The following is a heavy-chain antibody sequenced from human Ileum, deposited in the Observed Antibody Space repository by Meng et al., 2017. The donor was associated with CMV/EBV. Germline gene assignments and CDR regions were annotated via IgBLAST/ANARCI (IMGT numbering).Heavy chain of an antibody. J-gene: IGHJ4*01. CDR1: GFSLSTSGMC. Sequence: SGPTLVKPTQTLTLTCTFSGFSLSTSGMCVSWVRHPPGKALEWLALIDWDDDKYYSTSLKTRLTISKDTGKNQVDLKMNNMNPVDTATYYCARGLWDFWRGELFDYWGQGTLVTVSS. V-gene: IGHV2-70*20. CDR3: ARGLWDFWRGELFDY. D-gene: IGHD3-3*01. CDR2: IDWDDDK.